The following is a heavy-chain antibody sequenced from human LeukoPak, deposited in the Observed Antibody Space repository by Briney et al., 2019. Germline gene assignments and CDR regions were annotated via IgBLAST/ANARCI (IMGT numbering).Heavy chain of an antibody. CDR3: ARGPHIAAAGTWWFDP. D-gene: IGHD6-13*01. CDR2: INPTGGAT. Sequence: ASVKVSCKASGYTFSTYYMHWVRQAPGQGLEWMGIINPTGGATNYAQRFQGRVTMTRDTSTSTVYMEVSSLRSEDTAVYYCARGPHIAAAGTWWFDPWGQGTLVTVSS. V-gene: IGHV1-46*01. CDR1: GYTFSTYY. J-gene: IGHJ5*02.